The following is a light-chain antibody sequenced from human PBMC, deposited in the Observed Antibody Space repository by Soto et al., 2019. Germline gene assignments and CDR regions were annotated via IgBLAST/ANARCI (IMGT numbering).Light chain of an antibody. V-gene: IGKV3-20*01. CDR3: QQYNGYRWT. CDR2: GAS. Sequence: EIVLTQSPGTLSLSPGERATLSCRASQSVSSSYLAWYQQKPGQAPRLLIYGASSRATGIPDRFSGSGSGTDFTLTISSLQPEDFATYYCQQYNGYRWTFGQGTKVDIK. CDR1: QSVSSSY. J-gene: IGKJ1*01.